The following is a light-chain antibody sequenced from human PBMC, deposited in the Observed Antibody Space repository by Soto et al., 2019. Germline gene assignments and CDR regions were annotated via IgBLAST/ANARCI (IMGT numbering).Light chain of an antibody. V-gene: IGKV3-15*01. CDR2: DAS. Sequence: EIVLTQSPDTLSLSPGERATLSCRASQSVSSYLAWYQQKPGQAPRLLIYDASTRATGIPARFSGSGSGTEFTLTISSLQSEDFAVYYCQQYNNWPPYTFGQGTKVDI. J-gene: IGKJ1*01. CDR3: QQYNNWPPYT. CDR1: QSVSSY.